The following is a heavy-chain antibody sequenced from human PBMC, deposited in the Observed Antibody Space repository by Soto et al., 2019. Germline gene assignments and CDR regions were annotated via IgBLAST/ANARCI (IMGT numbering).Heavy chain of an antibody. J-gene: IGHJ5*01. CDR2: ISNDGSDE. Sequence: PGGSLRLSCAASGFTFSSYWMHWVRQAPGKGLKWVSLISNDGSDEYYAVSVKGRFTISRDNSKNTLYLQMNSLRPEDTAVYYCAKDPYSSTVNWFEFWGPGSLVTVSS. CDR3: AKDPYSSTVNWFEF. V-gene: IGHV3-30*18. CDR1: GFTFSSYW. D-gene: IGHD6-19*01.